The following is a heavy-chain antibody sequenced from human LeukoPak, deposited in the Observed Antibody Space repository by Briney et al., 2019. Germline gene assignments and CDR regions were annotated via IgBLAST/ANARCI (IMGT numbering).Heavy chain of an antibody. V-gene: IGHV4-39*07. CDR1: GGSISSSSYY. CDR3: ARDATYYDILTGYYPNWFDP. D-gene: IGHD3-9*01. Sequence: SETLSLTCTVPGGSISSSSYYWGWIRQPPGKGLEWIGSIYYSGSTYYNPSLKSRVTISVDTSKNQFSLKLSSVTAADTAVYYCARDATYYDILTGYYPNWFDPWGQGTLVTVSS. J-gene: IGHJ5*02. CDR2: IYYSGST.